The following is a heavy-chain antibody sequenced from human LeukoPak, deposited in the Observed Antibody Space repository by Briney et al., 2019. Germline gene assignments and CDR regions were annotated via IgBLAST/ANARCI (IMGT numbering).Heavy chain of an antibody. V-gene: IGHV5-51*01. CDR3: ARRLEWTSNFGY. Sequence: GESLKISCKGSGYSFTNYWIGWVRQMPGKGLEWMGIIYPGDSDIRYSPSFQGQVTLSADKSTAYLQWSSLKASDTAMYYCARRLEWTSNFGYWGQGTLVTVSS. CDR1: GYSFTNYW. D-gene: IGHD4-11*01. CDR2: IYPGDSDI. J-gene: IGHJ4*02.